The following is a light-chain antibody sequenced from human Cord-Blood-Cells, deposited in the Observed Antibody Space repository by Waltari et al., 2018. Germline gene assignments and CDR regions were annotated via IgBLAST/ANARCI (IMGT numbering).Light chain of an antibody. CDR2: EGS. CDR3: CSYAGSSTWV. V-gene: IGLV2-23*01. J-gene: IGLJ3*02. Sequence: QSALTQPASVSGSPGQSITISCTGTSSDVGSYNLVSWYQQPPGKAPKLMSYEGSKRPSGVSNRFSGSKSGNTASLTISGLQPEDEADYYCCSYAGSSTWVFGGGTKLTVL. CDR1: SSDVGSYNL.